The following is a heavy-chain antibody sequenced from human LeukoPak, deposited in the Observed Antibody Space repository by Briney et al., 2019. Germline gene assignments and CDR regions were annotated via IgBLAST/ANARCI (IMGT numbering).Heavy chain of an antibody. V-gene: IGHV4-4*07. D-gene: IGHD6-13*01. CDR3: AREGRYSSSWYIPGDYYYYYMDV. CDR1: GGSISSYY. CDR2: IYTSGST. J-gene: IGHJ6*03. Sequence: SETLSLTCTVSGGSISSYYWSWIRQPAGKGLEWIGRIYTSGSTNYNPSLKSRVTMSVDTSKNQFSLKLSSVTAADTAVYYCAREGRYSSSWYIPGDYYYYYMDVWGKGTTVTVSS.